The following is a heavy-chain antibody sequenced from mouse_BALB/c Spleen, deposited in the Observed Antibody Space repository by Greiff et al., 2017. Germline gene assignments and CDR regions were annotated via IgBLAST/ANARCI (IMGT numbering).Heavy chain of an antibody. V-gene: IGHV5-6-5*01. CDR3: ARSGNYKGYYAMDY. CDR1: GFTFSSYA. J-gene: IGHJ4*01. D-gene: IGHD2-1*01. Sequence: EVMLVESGGGLVKPGGSLKLSCAASGFTFSSYAMSWVRQTPEKRLEWVASISSGGSTYYPDSVKGRFTISRDNARNILYLQMSSLRSEDTAMYYCARSGNYKGYYAMDYWGQGTSVTVSS. CDR2: ISSGGST.